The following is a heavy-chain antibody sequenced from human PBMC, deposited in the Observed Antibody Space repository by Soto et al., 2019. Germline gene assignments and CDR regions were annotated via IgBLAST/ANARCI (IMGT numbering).Heavy chain of an antibody. V-gene: IGHV3-30*18. D-gene: IGHD5-18*01. Sequence: QVQLVESGGGVVQPGRSLRLSCAASGFTFSSYGMHWVRQAPGKGLEWVAVISYDGSNKYYADSVKGRFTISRDNSKNTLYLQMNSLRAEDTAEYYCAKVGYGQKYYYYGMDVWGQGTTVTVSS. J-gene: IGHJ6*02. CDR2: ISYDGSNK. CDR3: AKVGYGQKYYYYGMDV. CDR1: GFTFSSYG.